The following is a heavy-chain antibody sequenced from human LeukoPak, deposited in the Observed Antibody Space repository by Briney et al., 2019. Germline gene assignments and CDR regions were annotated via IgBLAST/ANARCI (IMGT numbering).Heavy chain of an antibody. D-gene: IGHD3-3*01. CDR1: GGSITNYY. J-gene: IGHJ6*04. CDR2: IHYSGST. Sequence: SETLSLTCTVSGGSITNYYWTWIRQPPGKGLEWIGYIHYSGSTNYNPSLKSRVTISVDTSKNQFSLKLSSVTAADTAVYYCARDGAITIPMDVWGKGTTVTASS. CDR3: ARDGAITIPMDV. V-gene: IGHV4-59*12.